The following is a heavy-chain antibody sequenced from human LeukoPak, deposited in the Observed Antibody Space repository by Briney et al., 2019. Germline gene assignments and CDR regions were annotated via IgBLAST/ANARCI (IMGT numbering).Heavy chain of an antibody. CDR1: GFTFSSYS. CDR2: ISSSSSYI. D-gene: IGHD4-17*01. J-gene: IGHJ4*02. Sequence: GGSLRLSCAASGFTFSSYSMNWVRQAPGKGLEWVSSISSSSSYIYYADSVKGRFTISRDNAKNSLYLQMNSLRAEDTAVYYCARSHDYGDYLVDYWGQGTLVTVSS. CDR3: ARSHDYGDYLVDY. V-gene: IGHV3-21*01.